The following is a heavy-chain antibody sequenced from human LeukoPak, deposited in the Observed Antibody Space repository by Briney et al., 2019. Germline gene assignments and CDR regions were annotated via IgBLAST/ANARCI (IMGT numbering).Heavy chain of an antibody. CDR3: ARVMITFGGVIHSDY. D-gene: IGHD3-16*02. V-gene: IGHV1-18*01. CDR1: GYTFTSHG. CDR2: ISAYNGNT. J-gene: IGHJ4*02. Sequence: GASVKVSCKASGYTFTSHGISWVRQAPGQGLEWMGWISAYNGNTNYAQKLQGRVTMTTDTSTSTAYMELRSLRSDDTAVYYCARVMITFGGVIHSDYWGQGTLVTVSS.